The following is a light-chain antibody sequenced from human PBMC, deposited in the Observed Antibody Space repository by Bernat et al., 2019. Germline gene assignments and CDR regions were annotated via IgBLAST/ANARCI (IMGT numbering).Light chain of an antibody. CDR2: EVT. V-gene: IGLV2-23*02. Sequence: QSALTQPASVSGSPGQSITISCTGTSSDVGTYNLVSWYQQYPGKAPKLIIYEVTKGPSGVSNRFSGSKSRNTASLTISGLQAEDEADYYCSSYASSTTVLFGGGTKLTVL. CDR1: SSDVGTYNL. CDR3: SSYASSTTVL. J-gene: IGLJ2*01.